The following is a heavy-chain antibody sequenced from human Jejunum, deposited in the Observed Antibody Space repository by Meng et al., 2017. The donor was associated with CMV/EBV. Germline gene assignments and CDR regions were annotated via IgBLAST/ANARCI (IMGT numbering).Heavy chain of an antibody. CDR3: ATTYSGRYETS. Sequence: SCKASGNTLTGYQRHWVRQAPGQGLEWVGRINPKNGDTKYAEKFQGRVTMTRDTSITTAYMEVSRLRSDDTALYYCATTYSGRYETSWGQGTLVTVSS. D-gene: IGHD1-26*01. V-gene: IGHV1-2*06. J-gene: IGHJ4*02. CDR2: INPKNGDT. CDR1: GNTLTGYQ.